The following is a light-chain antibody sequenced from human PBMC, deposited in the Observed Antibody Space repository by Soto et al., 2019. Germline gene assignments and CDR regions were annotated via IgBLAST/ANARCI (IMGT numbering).Light chain of an antibody. J-gene: IGLJ2*01. CDR1: SSDVGGYNY. V-gene: IGLV2-14*01. Sequence: QSALTQPASVSGSPGQSITISCTGTSSDVGGYNYVSWYQQHPGKAPKLMIYDVSNRPLGVSNRFSGSKSGNTASLTISGLQAEDEADYYCSSYTSSSTLEVFGGGTKVTVL. CDR3: SSYTSSSTLEV. CDR2: DVS.